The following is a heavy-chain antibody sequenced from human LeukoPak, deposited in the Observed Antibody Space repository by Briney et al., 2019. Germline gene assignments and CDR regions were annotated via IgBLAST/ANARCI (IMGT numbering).Heavy chain of an antibody. J-gene: IGHJ6*02. CDR2: IYYSGST. CDR1: GGSISSYY. Sequence: SETLSLTCTVSGGSISSYYWSWIRQPPGKGLEWIGYIYYSGSTNYNPSLKSRVTISVNTSKNQFSLKLSSVTAADTAVYYCASGSPYDFWSGYYPSYYYYYGMDVWGQGTTVTVSS. V-gene: IGHV4-59*01. D-gene: IGHD3-3*01. CDR3: ASGSPYDFWSGYYPSYYYYYGMDV.